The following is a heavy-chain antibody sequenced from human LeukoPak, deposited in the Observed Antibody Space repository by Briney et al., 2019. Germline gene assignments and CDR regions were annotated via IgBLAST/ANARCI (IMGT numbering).Heavy chain of an antibody. V-gene: IGHV1-8*01. J-gene: IGHJ4*02. CDR1: GYTFTSYD. CDR2: LNPNSGNT. CDR3: ARAGRWLQLRGFDY. D-gene: IGHD5-24*01. Sequence: ASVKVSCKASGYTFTSYDINWVRQATGQGREWMGWLNPNSGNTGYAQKFQGRVTMTRNTSISTAYMELSSLRSEDTAVYYCARAGRWLQLRGFDYWGQGTLVTVSS.